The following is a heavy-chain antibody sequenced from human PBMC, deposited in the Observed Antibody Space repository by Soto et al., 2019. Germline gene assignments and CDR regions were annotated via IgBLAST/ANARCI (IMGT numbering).Heavy chain of an antibody. Sequence: VASVKVSCKASGGTFSSYAISWVRQAPGQGLEWMGGIIPIFGTANYAQKFQGRVTITADESTSTAYMELSSLRSEDTAVYYCARFGSGSYNAWGNYYGMDVWG. V-gene: IGHV1-69*13. CDR1: GGTFSSYA. CDR2: IIPIFGTA. J-gene: IGHJ6*02. CDR3: ARFGSGSYNAWGNYYGMDV. D-gene: IGHD3-10*01.